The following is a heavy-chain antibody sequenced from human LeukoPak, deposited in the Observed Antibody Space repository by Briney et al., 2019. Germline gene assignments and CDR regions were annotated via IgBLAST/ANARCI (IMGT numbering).Heavy chain of an antibody. CDR2: IYYTDT. J-gene: IGHJ3*02. CDR3: ASRRAFADAFDI. Sequence: SETLSLTCAVSGGSISSGDYSWSWIRQPPGKGLEWIGYIYYTDTYYNPSLKSRVTISLDTSKNQFSLKLSSVTAADTAVYYCASRRAFADAFDIWGQGTMVTVSS. CDR1: GGSISSGDYS. V-gene: IGHV4-30-4*07.